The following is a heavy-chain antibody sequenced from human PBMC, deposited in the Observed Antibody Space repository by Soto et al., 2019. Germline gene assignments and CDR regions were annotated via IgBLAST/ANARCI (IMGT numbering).Heavy chain of an antibody. J-gene: IGHJ5*01. CDR3: ARENDYRCFDS. CDR1: GDSISSNY. D-gene: IGHD3-16*01. CDR2: IYYSGTT. Sequence: WETLSLTCTVSGDSISSNYWSWIRQPPGKGLEWIGYIYYSGTTSYNPSLESRVTISVDTSKTQFSLKLSSVTAADTAVYYCARENDYRCFDSLGQGTPVTVSS. V-gene: IGHV4-59*12.